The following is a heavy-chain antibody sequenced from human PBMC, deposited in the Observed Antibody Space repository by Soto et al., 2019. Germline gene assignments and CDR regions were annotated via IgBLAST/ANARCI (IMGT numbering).Heavy chain of an antibody. D-gene: IGHD2-2*01. Sequence: HPGGSLRLSCAASGFTFSSYAMSWVRQAPGKGLEWVSAISGSGGSTYYADSVKGRFTISRDNSKNTLYLQMNSLRAEDTAVYYCAKDDPLPADRYYYYYGMDVWGQGTTVTVSS. CDR1: GFTFSSYA. J-gene: IGHJ6*02. CDR3: AKDDPLPADRYYYYYGMDV. CDR2: ISGSGGST. V-gene: IGHV3-23*01.